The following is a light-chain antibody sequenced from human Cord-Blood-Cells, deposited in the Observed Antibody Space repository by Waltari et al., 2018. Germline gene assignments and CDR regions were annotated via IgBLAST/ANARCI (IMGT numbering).Light chain of an antibody. V-gene: IGLV2-23*01. CDR2: EGS. J-gene: IGLJ3*02. CDR1: SSDVGRYNL. Sequence: QSALTQPASVSGSPGQSITISCTGTSSDVGRYNLVSWYQQHPGKAPKLMIYEGSKRPSGVSNRFCGSKSGNTASLTISGLQAEDETDYYCCSYAGSSTLVFGGGTKLTVL. CDR3: CSYAGSSTLV.